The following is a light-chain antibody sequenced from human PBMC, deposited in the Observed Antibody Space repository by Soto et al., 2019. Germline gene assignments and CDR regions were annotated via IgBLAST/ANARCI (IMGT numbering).Light chain of an antibody. CDR2: DAS. CDR3: QQRSNWWT. V-gene: IGKV1-5*01. J-gene: IGKJ1*01. Sequence: DIQMTQSPSTLSASVGDRVTITCRASQSISSWLAWYQQKPGKAPKLLIYDASSLESGVPSRFSGSGSGTEFTLTISSLEPEDFAVYYCQQRSNWWTFGQGTKVEIK. CDR1: QSISSW.